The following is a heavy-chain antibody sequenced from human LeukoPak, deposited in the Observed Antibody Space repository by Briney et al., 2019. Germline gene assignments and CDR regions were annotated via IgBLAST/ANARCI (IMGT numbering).Heavy chain of an antibody. CDR3: TTDGDHSDLDY. CDR1: GFTFSSYS. D-gene: IGHD2-21*01. J-gene: IGHJ4*02. Sequence: GGSLRLSCAASGFTFSSYSMNWVRQAPGKGLEWVGRIKSKTDGGTTDYAAPVKGRFTISRDDSKNTLYLQMNSLKTEDTAVYYCTTDGDHSDLDYWGQGTLVTVSS. V-gene: IGHV3-15*01. CDR2: IKSKTDGGTT.